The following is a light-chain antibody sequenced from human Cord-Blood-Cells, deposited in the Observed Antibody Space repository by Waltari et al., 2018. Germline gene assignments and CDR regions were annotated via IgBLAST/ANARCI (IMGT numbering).Light chain of an antibody. CDR1: SSDVGSYNL. CDR2: EVS. V-gene: IGLV2-23*02. CDR3: CSYAGSRV. Sequence: QSALTQPASVSGSPGPSITISCTGTSSDVGSYNLVPWYQQHPGKAPKLMIYEVSKRPSGVSNRFSGSKSGNTASLTISGLQAEDEADYYCCSYAGSRVFGGGTKLTVL. J-gene: IGLJ2*01.